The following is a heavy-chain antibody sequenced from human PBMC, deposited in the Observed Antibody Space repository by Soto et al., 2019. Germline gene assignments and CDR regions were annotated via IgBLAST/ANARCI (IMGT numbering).Heavy chain of an antibody. Sequence: QVQLQESGPGLVKPSETLSLTCTVSGGSISSYYWSWIRQPPGKGLEWIGYIYYSGSTNYNPSLKSRVTLSVDTAQNPFSLKPSSVTAADTAVYYCARRWGGPFDHWGQGTLVTVSS. CDR1: GGSISSYY. CDR3: ARRWGGPFDH. J-gene: IGHJ4*02. V-gene: IGHV4-59*01. D-gene: IGHD3-16*01. CDR2: IYYSGST.